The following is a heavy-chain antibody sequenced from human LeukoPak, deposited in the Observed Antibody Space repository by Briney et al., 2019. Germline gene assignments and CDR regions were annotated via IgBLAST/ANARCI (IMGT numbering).Heavy chain of an antibody. Sequence: SETLSLTCTVSGGSISSYYWSWIRQPPGKGLEWIGYIYYSGSTNYNPSLKSRVTISVDTSKNQFSLELSSVTAADTAVYYCARGGSGTYLSHLRFDYWGQGTLVTVSS. J-gene: IGHJ4*02. CDR3: ARGGSGTYLSHLRFDY. V-gene: IGHV4-59*01. CDR2: IYYSGST. CDR1: GGSISSYY. D-gene: IGHD3-10*01.